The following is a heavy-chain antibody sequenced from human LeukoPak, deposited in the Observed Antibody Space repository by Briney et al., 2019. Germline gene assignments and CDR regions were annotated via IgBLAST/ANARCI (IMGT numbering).Heavy chain of an antibody. CDR2: ISGSGGST. D-gene: IGHD4-17*01. Sequence: GGSLRLSCAASGFTFSSYGMSWVRQAPGKGLEWVSTISGSGGSTYYADSVKGRFTISRDNSKNTLYLQMNSLRAEDTAVYYCARDYGDSSPFDYWGQGTLVTVSS. V-gene: IGHV3-23*01. CDR1: GFTFSSYG. J-gene: IGHJ4*02. CDR3: ARDYGDSSPFDY.